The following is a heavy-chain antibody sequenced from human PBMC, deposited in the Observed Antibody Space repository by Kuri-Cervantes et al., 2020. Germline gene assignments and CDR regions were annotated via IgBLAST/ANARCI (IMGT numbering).Heavy chain of an antibody. D-gene: IGHD6-19*01. CDR1: GYTFTSYD. V-gene: IGHV1-8*01. CDR2: MNPNSGNT. Sequence: ASVKVSCKASGYTFTSYDINWVRQATGQGLEWMGWMNPNSGNTGYAQKFQGRVTMTRNTSISTAYMELSSLRSEDTAVYYCARASSGWWENWFDPWGQGTLVTVSS. J-gene: IGHJ5*02. CDR3: ARASSGWWENWFDP.